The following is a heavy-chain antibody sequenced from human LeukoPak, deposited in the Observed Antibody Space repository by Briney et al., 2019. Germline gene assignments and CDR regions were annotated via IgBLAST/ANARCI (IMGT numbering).Heavy chain of an antibody. J-gene: IGHJ4*02. CDR2: IYSGGST. Sequence: GGSLRLSCAASGFTVSSNYKSWVRQAPGKGLEWVSVIYSGGSTYYADSVKGRFTISRDNSKNTLYLQMNSLRAEDTAVYYCARRRGYSSSWFTFDYWGQGTLVTVSS. CDR1: GFTVSSNY. CDR3: ARRRGYSSSWFTFDY. D-gene: IGHD6-13*01. V-gene: IGHV3-53*01.